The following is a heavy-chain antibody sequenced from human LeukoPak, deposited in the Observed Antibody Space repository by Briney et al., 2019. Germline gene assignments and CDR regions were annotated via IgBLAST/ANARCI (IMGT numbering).Heavy chain of an antibody. CDR3: ARDLPRSNIVVVPAAGYYGMDV. CDR1: GFTFSSYS. D-gene: IGHD2-2*01. V-gene: IGHV3-21*01. CDR2: ISSSSSYI. J-gene: IGHJ6*02. Sequence: PGGSLRLSCAASGFTFSSYSMNWVRQAPGKGLEWVSSISSSSSYIYYADSVKGRFTISRDNSKNTLYLQMNSLRAEDTAVYYCARDLPRSNIVVVPAAGYYGMDVWGQGTTVTVSS.